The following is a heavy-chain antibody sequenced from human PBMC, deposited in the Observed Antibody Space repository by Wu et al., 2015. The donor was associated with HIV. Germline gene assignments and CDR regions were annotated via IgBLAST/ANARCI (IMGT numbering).Heavy chain of an antibody. CDR2: TNVNTGGT. Sequence: QVQLVQSGAEVKKPGASVKVSCKASEYIFSTSYLHWVRQAPGQGLEWMGWTNVNTGGTKYAPKFQGRVTMTRDTAITTAYMELSRLTSDDTAVYYCARDELFRVDDAFDMWGQGTMVIVSS. CDR1: EYIFSTSY. V-gene: IGHV1-2*02. J-gene: IGHJ3*02. D-gene: IGHD2-15*01. CDR3: ARDELFRVDDAFDM.